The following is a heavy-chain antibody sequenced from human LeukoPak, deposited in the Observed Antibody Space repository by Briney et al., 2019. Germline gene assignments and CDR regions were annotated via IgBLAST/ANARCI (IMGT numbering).Heavy chain of an antibody. Sequence: SVKVSCKASGFTFTSSAVQWVRQARGQRLEWIGWIVVGSGNTNYAQKFQERVTITRDMSTSTAYMELSSLRSEDTAVYYCAARGYSGYVTPGSPLIDYWGQGTLVTVSS. CDR3: AARGYSGYVTPGSPLIDY. CDR1: GFTFTSSA. J-gene: IGHJ4*02. D-gene: IGHD5-12*01. CDR2: IVVGSGNT. V-gene: IGHV1-58*01.